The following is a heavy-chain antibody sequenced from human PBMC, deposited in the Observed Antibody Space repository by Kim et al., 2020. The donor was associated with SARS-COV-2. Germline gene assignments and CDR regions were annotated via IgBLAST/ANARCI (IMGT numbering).Heavy chain of an antibody. J-gene: IGHJ4*02. Sequence: GGSLRLSCAASGFIFRDHFMTWIRQAPGKGLEWVSHISGNGSSMYYAGSVKGRFTISRDNAKNSLYLQMNSLRAEDTAVYYCAGGGSYYVRWGQGTPVTVSS. CDR3: AGGGSYYVR. V-gene: IGHV3-11*01. D-gene: IGHD3-16*01. CDR1: GFIFRDHF. CDR2: ISGNGSSM.